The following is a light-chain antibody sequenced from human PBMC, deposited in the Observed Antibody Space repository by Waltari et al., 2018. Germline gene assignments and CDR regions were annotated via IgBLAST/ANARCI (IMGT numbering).Light chain of an antibody. Sequence: VLTQSPGTLSLSPGERATFSCRASQSIAKRYFAWYQQKPGQAPRLLIYGASSRAPGIPDRFSGGGAGTDFTRTISRLEPEDVAVYYCQQYGSSVMYTFGQGTKLEIK. CDR3: QQYGSSVMYT. J-gene: IGKJ2*01. CDR2: GAS. V-gene: IGKV3-20*01. CDR1: QSIAKRY.